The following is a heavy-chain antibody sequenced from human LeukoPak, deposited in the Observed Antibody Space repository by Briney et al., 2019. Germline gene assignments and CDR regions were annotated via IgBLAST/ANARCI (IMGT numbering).Heavy chain of an antibody. D-gene: IGHD3-22*01. CDR1: GFTFSSYA. V-gene: IGHV3-23*01. J-gene: IGHJ4*02. CDR2: ISGSGGST. Sequence: GGSLRLSCAASGFTFSSYAMSWVRQAPGKGLEWVSAISGSGGSTYYADSVKGRFTISRDNSKNTLYLQMNSLRAEDTAVYYCAKVTRVYYYDSSGSYFDYRGQGTLVTVSS. CDR3: AKVTRVYYYDSSGSYFDY.